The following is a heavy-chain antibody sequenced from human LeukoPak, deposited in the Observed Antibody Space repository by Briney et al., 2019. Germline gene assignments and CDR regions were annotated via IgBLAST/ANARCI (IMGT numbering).Heavy chain of an antibody. J-gene: IGHJ4*02. D-gene: IGHD6-19*01. CDR1: GFSLSSHS. CDR3: ARGNQGDTVAGDY. CDR2: ISRSSRDV. V-gene: IGHV3-21*01. Sequence: PGVSLRLSCAASGFSLSSHSMNWVRQAPGKGLEWVASISRSSRDVYYTDSLKGRFTISRDNAKNSLFLQMNSLRAEDTAVYYCARGNQGDTVAGDYWGQGTLVTVSS.